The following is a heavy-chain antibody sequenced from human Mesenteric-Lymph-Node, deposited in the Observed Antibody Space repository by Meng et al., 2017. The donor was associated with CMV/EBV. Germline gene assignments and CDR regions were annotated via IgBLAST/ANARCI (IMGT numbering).Heavy chain of an antibody. CDR3: ARPYYWGSGSGAGLDP. CDR1: GYTFTDYQ. V-gene: IGHV1-46*01. J-gene: IGHJ5*02. D-gene: IGHD3-10*01. CDR2: INPNGGSA. Sequence: ASVKVSCKASGYTFTDYQMHWVRQAPGQGLEWMGIINPNGGSAKSAPKFQGRITMTRDTSTSTVYMEVSSLTSEDTAVYYCARPYYWGSGSGAGLDPWGQGTLVTVSS.